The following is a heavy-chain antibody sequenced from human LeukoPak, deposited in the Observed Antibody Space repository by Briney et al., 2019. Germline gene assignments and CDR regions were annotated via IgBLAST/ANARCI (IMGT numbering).Heavy chain of an antibody. V-gene: IGHV3-30*18. CDR1: GFTFSNYG. D-gene: IGHD6-13*01. Sequence: GGSLRLSCAASGFTFSNYGMHWVRQAPGKGLEWVAVISYYVSNKDYADSVKGRFTISRDNSKNTLYLQMNSVRAEDTAVYYCAKEFSSSWYERGAFDIWGQGTMVTVSS. CDR3: AKEFSSSWYERGAFDI. J-gene: IGHJ3*02. CDR2: ISYYVSNK.